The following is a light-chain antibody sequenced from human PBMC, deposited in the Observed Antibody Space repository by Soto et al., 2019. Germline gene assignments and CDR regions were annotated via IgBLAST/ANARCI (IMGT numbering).Light chain of an antibody. J-gene: IGKJ1*01. CDR1: QSVSNNF. CDR2: DAS. CDR3: QQYGTSPPRT. Sequence: EIVLTQSAGTLSWSPGERATLSCRASQSVSNNFLAWYQQKPGQAPRPPVFDASKRPTGIPDRFSGSGSGTDFTLTISRLEPEDFGVYYCQQYGTSPPRTFGQGTKVDIK. V-gene: IGKV3-20*01.